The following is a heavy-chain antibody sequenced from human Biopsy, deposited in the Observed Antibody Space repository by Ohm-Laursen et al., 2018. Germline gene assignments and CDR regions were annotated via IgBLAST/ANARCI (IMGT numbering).Heavy chain of an antibody. D-gene: IGHD3-10*01. CDR3: ATGPYYDTRFYYNVRPFDF. CDR2: FDREERKT. CDR1: GYTLTELS. Sequence: ATVKISCKVSGYTLTELSIHWVRQTGGKGLEWMGGFDREERKTVYAEKFQGRVTMTEGTSTDTVYMEVTSLRSDDTAVYYCATGPYYDTRFYYNVRPFDFWGQGTLVTVSS. J-gene: IGHJ4*02. V-gene: IGHV1-24*01.